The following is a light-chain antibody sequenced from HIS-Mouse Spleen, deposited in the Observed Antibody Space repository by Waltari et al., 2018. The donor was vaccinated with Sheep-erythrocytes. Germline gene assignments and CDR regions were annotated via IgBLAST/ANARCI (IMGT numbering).Light chain of an antibody. CDR2: EGS. J-gene: IGLJ3*02. CDR3: CSYAGSSTPWV. CDR1: SSDVGRYNL. V-gene: IGLV2-23*01. Sequence: SITIACTGTSSDVGRYNLVPWYQQHPGKAPKLMIYEGSKRPSGVSNRFSGSKSGNTASLTISGLQAEDEADYYCCSYAGSSTPWVFGGGTKLTVL.